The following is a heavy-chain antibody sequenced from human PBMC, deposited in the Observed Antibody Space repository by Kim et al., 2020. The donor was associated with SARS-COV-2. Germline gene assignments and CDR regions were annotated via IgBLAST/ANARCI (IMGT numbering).Heavy chain of an antibody. J-gene: IGHJ5*02. CDR3: ARGIENEFYWFDP. D-gene: IGHD2-15*01. CDR2: IYYSGST. V-gene: IGHV4-59*13. Sequence: SETLSLTCTVSGGSISSYYWSWIRQPPGKGLEWIGYIYYSGSTNYNPSLKTRGTMSVDTSKNQFSLKLSSVPAADTAVYYCARGIENEFYWFDPWGQGTLGTVSS. CDR1: GGSISSYY.